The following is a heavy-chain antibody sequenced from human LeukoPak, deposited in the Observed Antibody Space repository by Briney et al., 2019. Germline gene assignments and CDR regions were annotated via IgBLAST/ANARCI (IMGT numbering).Heavy chain of an antibody. V-gene: IGHV4-59*01. Sequence: ASETLSLTCAVYGGSFSGYYWSWIRQPPGKGLEWIGYIYYSGSTNYNPSLKSRVTISVDTSKNQFSLKLSSVTAADTAVYYCARDRKDFHAFDIWGQGTMVTVSS. CDR2: IYYSGST. CDR1: GGSFSGYY. CDR3: ARDRKDFHAFDI. J-gene: IGHJ3*02. D-gene: IGHD3-3*01.